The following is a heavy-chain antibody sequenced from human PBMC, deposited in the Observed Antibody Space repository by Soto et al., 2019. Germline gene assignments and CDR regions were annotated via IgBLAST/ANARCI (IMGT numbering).Heavy chain of an antibody. CDR2: ISGSGGST. J-gene: IGHJ6*04. D-gene: IGHD3-10*01. CDR1: GFTFSSYA. V-gene: IGHV3-23*01. Sequence: VGSLRLSCAASGFTFSSYAMSWVRQAPGKGLEWVSAISGSGGSTYYADSVKGRFTISRDNSKNTLYLQMNSLRAEDTAVYYCAKDGPYYYGSGSYYNSPLDVWGKGTTVTVSS. CDR3: AKDGPYYYGSGSYYNSPLDV.